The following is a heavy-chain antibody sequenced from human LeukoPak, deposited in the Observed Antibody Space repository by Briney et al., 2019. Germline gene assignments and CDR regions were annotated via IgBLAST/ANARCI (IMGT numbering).Heavy chain of an antibody. CDR1: GGTFSSYA. V-gene: IGHV1-69*05. Sequence: ASVKVSCKASGGTFSSYAISWVRQAPGQGLEWMGGIIPIFGTANYAQKFQGRVTITTDESTSTAYMELSSLRSEDTAVYYCARALWDTAMVTFDYYYYYMDVWGKGTTVTASS. J-gene: IGHJ6*03. CDR3: ARALWDTAMVTFDYYYYYMDV. CDR2: IIPIFGTA. D-gene: IGHD5-18*01.